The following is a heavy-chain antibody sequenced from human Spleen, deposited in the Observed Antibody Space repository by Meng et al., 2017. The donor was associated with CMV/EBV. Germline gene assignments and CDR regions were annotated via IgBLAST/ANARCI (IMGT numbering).Heavy chain of an antibody. CDR2: INRDGSST. CDR1: GFTLSSYW. Sequence: GGSLRLSCAASGFTLSSYWMHWVRQAPGKGLVWVARINRDGSSTKYADSVKGRFTISRDNAKNTLYLQMNSLRVEDTAVYYCASMQVVAATRGWFDPWGQGTLVTVSS. J-gene: IGHJ5*02. D-gene: IGHD2-15*01. V-gene: IGHV3-74*03. CDR3: ASMQVVAATRGWFDP.